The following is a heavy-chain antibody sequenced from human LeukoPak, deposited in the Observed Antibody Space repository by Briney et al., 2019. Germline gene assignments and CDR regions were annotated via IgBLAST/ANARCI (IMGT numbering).Heavy chain of an antibody. CDR1: GGSISSCTYS. Sequence: PSETLSLTCTVSGGSISSCTYSWGWIRQPPGKGLEWIGSISCSGSTYYNPSLKSRVTISVDTSKNQFSLYLDSVTAADTAVYYCARDWNRYAYWGQGTLVTVSS. D-gene: IGHD1-1*01. J-gene: IGHJ4*02. CDR2: ISCSGST. V-gene: IGHV4-39*07. CDR3: ARDWNRYAY.